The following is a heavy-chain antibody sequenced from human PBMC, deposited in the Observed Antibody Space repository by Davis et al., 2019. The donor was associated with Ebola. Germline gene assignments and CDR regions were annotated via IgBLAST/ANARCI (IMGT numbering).Heavy chain of an antibody. Sequence: PGGSLRLSCKGSGYTFTSYWIGWVRQLPGKGLEWMGIIYPGDSDTRYSPSFQGQVTISADKSISTAYLQWSSLKASDTAMYYCARGLVSPIAYYMDVWGKGTTVTVSS. J-gene: IGHJ6*03. D-gene: IGHD6-13*01. V-gene: IGHV5-51*01. CDR2: IYPGDSDT. CDR1: GYTFTSYW. CDR3: ARGLVSPIAYYMDV.